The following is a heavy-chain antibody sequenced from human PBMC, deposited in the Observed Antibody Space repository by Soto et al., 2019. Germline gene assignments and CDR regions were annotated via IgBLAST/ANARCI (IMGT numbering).Heavy chain of an antibody. CDR3: ARVGYCSSTPCWPIGYFEY. J-gene: IGHJ4*02. Sequence: SETLSLTCTVSGGSISSFYWTWIRQPPGKGLEWVGYIFSSGSTNYNPSLKSRVTISVDTSENQFSLKLTSVTAADTAVYYCARVGYCSSTPCWPIGYFEYWGQGTLVTVSS. CDR1: GGSISSFY. D-gene: IGHD2-2*01. V-gene: IGHV4-59*01. CDR2: IFSSGST.